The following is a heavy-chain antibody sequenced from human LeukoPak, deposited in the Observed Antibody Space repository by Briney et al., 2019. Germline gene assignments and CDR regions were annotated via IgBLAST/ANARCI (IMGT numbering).Heavy chain of an antibody. Sequence: ASVKVSCKASGYTFTSYGISWVRQAPGQGLEWMGWISAYNGNTNYAQKFQGRVTMTRDTSTSTVYMELSSLRSEDAAVYYCARVRDGYNDAFDIWGQGTMVTVSS. CDR3: ARVRDGYNDAFDI. CDR2: ISAYNGNT. V-gene: IGHV1-18*01. CDR1: GYTFTSYG. D-gene: IGHD5-24*01. J-gene: IGHJ3*02.